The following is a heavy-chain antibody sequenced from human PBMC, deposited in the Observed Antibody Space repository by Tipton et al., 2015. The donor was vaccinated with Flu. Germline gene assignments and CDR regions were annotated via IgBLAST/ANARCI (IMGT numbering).Heavy chain of an antibody. J-gene: IGHJ4*02. Sequence: TLSLTCTVSGGSISSSSYYWGWIRQPPGKGLEWIGSIYYSGSTYYNPSLKSRVTISVDTSKNQFSLKLSSVTAADTAVYYCARLLNGVEFDSWGQGTLVTVSS. CDR3: ARLLNGVEFDS. CDR2: IYYSGST. CDR1: GGSISSSSYY. V-gene: IGHV4-39*01. D-gene: IGHD4-17*01.